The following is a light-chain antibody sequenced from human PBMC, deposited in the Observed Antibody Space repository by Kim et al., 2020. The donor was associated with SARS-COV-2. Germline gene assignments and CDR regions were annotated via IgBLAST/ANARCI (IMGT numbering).Light chain of an antibody. CDR2: DAS. CDR3: QQYDNLPAIT. CDR1: QDISNY. Sequence: SVGDRVTITCQASQDISNYLNWYQQKPGKAPKLLIYDASNLETGVPSRFSGSGSGTDFTFTISSLQPEDIATYYCQQYDNLPAITFGQGTRLEIK. J-gene: IGKJ5*01. V-gene: IGKV1-33*01.